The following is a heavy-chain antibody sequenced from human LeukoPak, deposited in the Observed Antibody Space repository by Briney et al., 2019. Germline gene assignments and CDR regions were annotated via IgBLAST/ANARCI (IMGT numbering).Heavy chain of an antibody. CDR2: INHSGST. J-gene: IGHJ6*02. D-gene: IGHD1-1*01. CDR3: ARAGKKNHRTGTWGYYYYGMDV. Sequence: SETLSLTCAVYSGSFRGYYWSWIRQPPGKGLEWIGEINHSGSTNYNPSLKSRVTISVDTSKNQFSLKLSSVTAADTAVYYCARAGKKNHRTGTWGYYYYGMDVWGQGTTVTVSS. V-gene: IGHV4-34*01. CDR1: SGSFRGYY.